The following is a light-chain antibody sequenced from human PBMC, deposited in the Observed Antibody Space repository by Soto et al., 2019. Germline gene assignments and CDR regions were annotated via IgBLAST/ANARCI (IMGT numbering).Light chain of an antibody. Sequence: QSVLTQPASVSGSPGQSITISCTGTSSDVGGYNYVSWYQQHPGKAPKLMIYEVSNRPSGVSNRFSGSKSGNTASLTISGLKAEDEADYYCSSYTSSSTPVVLGGGTKLTVL. J-gene: IGLJ2*01. CDR2: EVS. CDR3: SSYTSSSTPVV. CDR1: SSDVGGYNY. V-gene: IGLV2-14*01.